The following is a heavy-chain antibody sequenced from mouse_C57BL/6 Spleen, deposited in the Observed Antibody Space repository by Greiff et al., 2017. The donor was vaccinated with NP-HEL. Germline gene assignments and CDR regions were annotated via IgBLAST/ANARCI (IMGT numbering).Heavy chain of an antibody. D-gene: IGHD1-1*01. Sequence: EVKLVESGGGLVKPGGSLKLSCAASGFTFSDYGMHWVRQAPEKGLEWVAYISSGSSTIYYADTVKGRFTISRDNAKNTLFLQMTSLRSEDTAMYDCAIVRCSSPYYYAMDYWGQGTSVTVSS. CDR1: GFTFSDYG. V-gene: IGHV5-17*01. CDR3: AIVRCSSPYYYAMDY. J-gene: IGHJ4*01. CDR2: ISSGSSTI.